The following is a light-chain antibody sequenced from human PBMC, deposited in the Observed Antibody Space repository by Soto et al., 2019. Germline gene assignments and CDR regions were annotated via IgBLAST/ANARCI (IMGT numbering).Light chain of an antibody. Sequence: DIQMTQSPSTLSASVGDRVTITCRAGQSISTWLAWYQQKPGQAPKLLISAASNLESGVPSRFSGSGSGTEFTLTISSLQPDDFATYYCQQYNTYSWTFGQGTKV. V-gene: IGKV1-5*01. CDR1: QSISTW. J-gene: IGKJ1*01. CDR3: QQYNTYSWT. CDR2: AAS.